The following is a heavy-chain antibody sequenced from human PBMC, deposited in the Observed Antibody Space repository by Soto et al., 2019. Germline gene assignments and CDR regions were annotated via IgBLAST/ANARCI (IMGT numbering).Heavy chain of an antibody. CDR3: VRRVSGNYDY. J-gene: IGHJ4*02. CDR1: GFTFSSYD. CDR2: ISSNGGTT. Sequence: EVQLAESGGGMVQPGGSLRLSCVASGFTFSSYDMHWVRQAPGKGLEYVSSISSNGGTTYYGNSVKGRFTISRDNSKNTLYLHMGSLRAEDMAVYYCVRRVSGNYDYWGQGNLVTVSS. D-gene: IGHD1-7*01. V-gene: IGHV3-64*01.